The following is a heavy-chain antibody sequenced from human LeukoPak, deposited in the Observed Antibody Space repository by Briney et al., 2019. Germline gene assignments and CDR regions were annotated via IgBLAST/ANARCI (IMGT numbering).Heavy chain of an antibody. CDR2: IVPILGTP. D-gene: IGHD2-15*01. CDR3: ARPRYCSGGDCHNNLDY. V-gene: IGHV1-69*01. J-gene: IGHJ4*02. CDR1: GGTFSNYA. Sequence: SVKVSCKASGGTFSNYAISWVRQAPGQGLGWMGGIVPILGTPNHAQKFQGRVTISADESTSTAYMELRGLTSEDTAVYFCARPRYCSGGDCHNNLDYWGQGTLVTVSS.